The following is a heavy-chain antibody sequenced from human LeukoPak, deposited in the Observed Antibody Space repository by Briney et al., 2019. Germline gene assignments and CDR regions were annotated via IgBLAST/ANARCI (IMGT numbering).Heavy chain of an antibody. D-gene: IGHD5-18*01. CDR3: ARIARGYSYGAFDY. CDR2: ISSNGGST. CDR1: GFTFSSYA. V-gene: IGHV3-64*01. J-gene: IGHJ4*02. Sequence: GGSLRLSCAASGFTFSSYAMHWVRQAPGKGLEYVSAISSNGGSTYYANSVKGRFTISRDNSKNTLYLQMGSLRAEDMAVYYCARIARGYSYGAFDYWGQGTLVTVSS.